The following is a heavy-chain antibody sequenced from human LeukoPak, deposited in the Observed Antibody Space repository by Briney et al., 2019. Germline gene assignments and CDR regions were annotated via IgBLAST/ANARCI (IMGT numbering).Heavy chain of an antibody. J-gene: IGHJ3*02. CDR2: ISGSGGST. Sequence: PGGSLRLSCAASGFTFSSYAMSWVRQAPGKGLEWVSAISGSGGSTYYADSVKGRFTISRDNSKNTLYLQMNSLRAEDTAVYYCAKDVFSYCGGDCTVAFDIWGQGTMVTVSS. D-gene: IGHD2-21*02. V-gene: IGHV3-23*01. CDR1: GFTFSSYA. CDR3: AKDVFSYCGGDCTVAFDI.